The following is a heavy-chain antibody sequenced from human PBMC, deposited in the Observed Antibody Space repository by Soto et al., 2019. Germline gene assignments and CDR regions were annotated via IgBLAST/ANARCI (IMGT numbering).Heavy chain of an antibody. Sequence: QVHLVQSGAEVKKPGSSVKVSCKTSGGSFNNYAVSWVRQAPGHGLEWMGGIIPNFDTQNYAQKFQDRVTIIAAESTSTVYMELRSLRSNDTAVYYCAVAMVREILIFESSGMHVWGQGTTVIVSS. CDR2: IIPNFDTQ. CDR3: AVAMVREILIFESSGMHV. J-gene: IGHJ6*02. CDR1: GGSFNNYA. V-gene: IGHV1-69*01. D-gene: IGHD3-10*01.